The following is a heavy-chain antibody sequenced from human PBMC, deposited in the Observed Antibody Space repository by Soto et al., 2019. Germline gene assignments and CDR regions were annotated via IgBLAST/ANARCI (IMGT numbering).Heavy chain of an antibody. CDR1: GLSFSNCV. CDR3: AKDLQWFAMDV. D-gene: IGHD3-10*01. Sequence: GGSLTLSCPASGLSFSNCVMNWVRQAPGRGLEWVSAISGSGISTFYADSVKGRFTISRDNSMNTLYLQMNSLRADDTAIYYCAKDLQWFAMDVWGQGTTVTVS. V-gene: IGHV3-23*01. CDR2: ISGSGIST. J-gene: IGHJ6*02.